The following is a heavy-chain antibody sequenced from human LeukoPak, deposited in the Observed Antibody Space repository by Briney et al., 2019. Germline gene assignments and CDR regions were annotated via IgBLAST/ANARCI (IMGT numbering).Heavy chain of an antibody. D-gene: IGHD6-19*01. CDR3: ARHSSGWYYNWFDP. V-gene: IGHV3-66*04. J-gene: IGHJ5*02. CDR2: IYSGGRT. Sequence: SGGSLRLSCAPSGFTVSSNYMSWVRQAPGKGLEWVSVIYSGGRTYYAASVKGRFTISRDNSKNTLFLQMNSLSAEDTAVYYCARHSSGWYYNWFDPWGQGTLVTVSS. CDR1: GFTVSSNY.